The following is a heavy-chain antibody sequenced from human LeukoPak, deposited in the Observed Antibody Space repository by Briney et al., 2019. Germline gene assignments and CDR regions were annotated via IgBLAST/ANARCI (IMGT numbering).Heavy chain of an antibody. Sequence: ASVKVSSTVSGYTLTELSIPWVRQAPGKGLEWMGGFDTEVGETIYAKKFQGRVTMTEDTSTDTAYMELSSLRSEDTAVYYCATAFQVAATYDYWGQGTLVTVSS. CDR3: ATAFQVAATYDY. J-gene: IGHJ4*02. V-gene: IGHV1-24*01. CDR1: GYTLTELS. D-gene: IGHD2-15*01. CDR2: FDTEVGET.